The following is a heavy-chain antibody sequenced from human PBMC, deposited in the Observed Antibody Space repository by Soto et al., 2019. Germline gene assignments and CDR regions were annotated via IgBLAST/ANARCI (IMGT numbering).Heavy chain of an antibody. Sequence: PGGSLRLSCAASGFMFNDYYMSWIRQAPGKGLDWVAYISSSGSSVYHADTVKGRFTISRDNAKNSLYLQMNSLRAEDTAIYYCARAGDVYNWFDPWGQGTLVTVSS. V-gene: IGHV3-11*01. J-gene: IGHJ5*02. CDR3: ARAGDVYNWFDP. CDR1: GFMFNDYY. CDR2: ISSSGSSV. D-gene: IGHD3-16*01.